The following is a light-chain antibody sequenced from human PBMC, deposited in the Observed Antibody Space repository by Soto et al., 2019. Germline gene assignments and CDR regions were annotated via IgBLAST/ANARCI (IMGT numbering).Light chain of an antibody. CDR3: QQYRSWPRT. Sequence: GDIVGSTILASKSISSWLAWYQHKPGKAPKLLIYDASSLESGVPSRSEDGIRGTSAVSTFLLNRSSDLAIYYCQQYRSWPRTFGHGTKVDIK. CDR1: KSISSW. V-gene: IGKV1-5*01. CDR2: DAS. J-gene: IGKJ1*01.